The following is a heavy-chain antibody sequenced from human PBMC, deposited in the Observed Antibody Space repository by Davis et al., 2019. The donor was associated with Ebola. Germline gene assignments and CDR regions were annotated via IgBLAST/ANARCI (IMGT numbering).Heavy chain of an antibody. V-gene: IGHV5-51*01. CDR1: GYKFTRYW. CDR2: IYPDDSYI. D-gene: IGHD5/OR15-5a*01. J-gene: IGHJ4*02. Sequence: GESLKISCKASGYKFTRYWIGWVRHMPGRGLQWMGFIYPDDSYIIYSPSFQVQITLSVYRSISTAYLQLRSLKASDTAMYYCARRRVIHALSTNDYFDFWGQGTLVTVSS. CDR3: ARRRVIHALSTNDYFDF.